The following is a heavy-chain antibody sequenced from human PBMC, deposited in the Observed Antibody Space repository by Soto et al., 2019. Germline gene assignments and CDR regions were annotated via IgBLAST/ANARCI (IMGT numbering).Heavy chain of an antibody. CDR3: ARDSPGGGYYYGMDV. CDR2: LVPVLGTS. J-gene: IGHJ6*02. Sequence: QGQLEQSGAEVRKPGSSVKVSCKASGGSFSSYAISWVRQAPGRGLEWMGGLVPVLGTSNSAQKFQGRVAFSTDDSTATAYMELSSLRSDDTAVYYCARDSPGGGYYYGMDVWGQGTTVIVSS. V-gene: IGHV1-69*01. CDR1: GGSFSSYA. D-gene: IGHD2-15*01.